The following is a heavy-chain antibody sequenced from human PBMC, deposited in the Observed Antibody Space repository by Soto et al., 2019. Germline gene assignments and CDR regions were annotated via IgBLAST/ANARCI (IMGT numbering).Heavy chain of an antibody. CDR2: INQHGSEE. D-gene: IGHD1-26*01. V-gene: IGHV3-7*01. J-gene: IGHJ5*02. CDR1: GFRFSDNW. CDR3: VKGVGFLGP. Sequence: GGSLRLSCGVSGFRFSDNWMSWVRRAPGKGLQWVANINQHGSEEQYVDSVKGRFTISRDNAQSSLYLQMNGLRAEDTAVYYCVKGVGFLGPWGQGTLVTVSS.